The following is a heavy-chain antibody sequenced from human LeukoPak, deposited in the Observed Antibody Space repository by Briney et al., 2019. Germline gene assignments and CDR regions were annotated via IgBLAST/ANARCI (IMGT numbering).Heavy chain of an antibody. CDR3: SRGGGTTVTTANFDL. J-gene: IGHJ2*01. Sequence: PGGSLRLSCAASGFTFSSYWMSWVRQAPGKGLEWVANIKQDGSEKYYVDSVKGRFTISRDNAKNSLYLQMNSLRAEDTAVYYCSRGGGTTVTTANFDLWGRGTLVTVSS. D-gene: IGHD4-17*01. V-gene: IGHV3-7*01. CDR1: GFTFSSYW. CDR2: IKQDGSEK.